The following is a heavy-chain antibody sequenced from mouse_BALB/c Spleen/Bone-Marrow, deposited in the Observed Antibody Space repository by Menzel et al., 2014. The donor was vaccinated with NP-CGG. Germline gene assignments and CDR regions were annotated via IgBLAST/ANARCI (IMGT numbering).Heavy chain of an antibody. V-gene: IGHV4-1*02. D-gene: IGHD2-1*01. CDR3: ARQGYYGKGDY. CDR2: INPDTNTI. CDR1: GFDSSRYW. Sequence: EVPLVATVGVMFQKEGTRKISWAASGFDSSRYWMSWVRQAPGKGLEWIGEINPDTNTINYTPSLKDKYINSRDNAKNTLYLQMGTVRSGDTALYYCARQGYYGKGDYWGQGSTLTVSS. J-gene: IGHJ2*01.